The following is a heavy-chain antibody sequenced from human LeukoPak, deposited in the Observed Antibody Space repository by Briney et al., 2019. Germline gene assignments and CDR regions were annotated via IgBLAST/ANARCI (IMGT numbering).Heavy chain of an antibody. CDR3: ARDSSRSYYDILTGSPPIDY. J-gene: IGHJ4*02. D-gene: IGHD3-9*01. CDR2: ISSSSSYI. V-gene: IGHV3-21*01. CDR1: GFTFSSYS. Sequence: GGSLRLSCTASGFTFSSYSMNWVRQAPGKGLEWVSFISSSSSYIYYADSVKGRFTISRDNAKNSLYLQMNSLRAEDTAVYYCARDSSRSYYDILTGSPPIDYWGQGTLVTVSS.